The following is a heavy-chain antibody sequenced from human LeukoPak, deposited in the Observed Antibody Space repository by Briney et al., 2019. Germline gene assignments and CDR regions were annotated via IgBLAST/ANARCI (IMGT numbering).Heavy chain of an antibody. V-gene: IGHV3-23*01. CDR3: ARVGTLVVVAAMDYYGMDV. Sequence: SGGSLRLSCAASGFTFSSYAMSWVRQAPGKGLEWVSAISGSGGSTYYADSVKGRFTISRDNSKNTLYLQMNSLRAEDTAVYYCARVGTLVVVAAMDYYGMDVWGKGTTVTVSS. CDR1: GFTFSSYA. D-gene: IGHD2-15*01. J-gene: IGHJ6*04. CDR2: ISGSGGST.